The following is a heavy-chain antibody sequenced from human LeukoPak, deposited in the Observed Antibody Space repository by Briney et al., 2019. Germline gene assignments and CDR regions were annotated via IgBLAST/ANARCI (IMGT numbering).Heavy chain of an antibody. CDR2: IYSGGST. D-gene: IGHD6-13*01. Sequence: GGSLRLSCAASGFTVSNNYMSWVRQAPGRGLEWVSIIYSGGSTYYADSVKGRFTISRDNSKNTLFLQMNSLRTDDTAVYYCARGLQQQLGWFDPWGQGTLVPVSS. V-gene: IGHV3-53*05. CDR3: ARGLQQQLGWFDP. J-gene: IGHJ5*02. CDR1: GFTVSNNY.